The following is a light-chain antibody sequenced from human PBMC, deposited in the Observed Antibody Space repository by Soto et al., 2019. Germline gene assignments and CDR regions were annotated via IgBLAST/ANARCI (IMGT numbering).Light chain of an antibody. J-gene: IGLJ1*01. Sequence: QSVLTQPASVSGSPGQSITISCTGTSSDVGAYKYVSWYQQHPGKAPKLMIYEVTNRPSGVSNRFSGSKSGNTASLTISGLQAEDEADYYCSSYTSRSTLVFGTGTKLTVL. CDR2: EVT. CDR3: SSYTSRSTLV. CDR1: SSDVGAYKY. V-gene: IGLV2-14*01.